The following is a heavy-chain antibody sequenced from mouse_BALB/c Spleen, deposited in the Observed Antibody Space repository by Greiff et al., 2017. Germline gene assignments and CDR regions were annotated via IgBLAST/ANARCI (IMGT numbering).Heavy chain of an antibody. CDR2: ISYSGST. Sequence: EVKLVESGPGLVKPSQSLSLTCTVTGYSITSDYAWNWIRQFPGNKLEWMGYISYSGSTSYNPSLKSRISITRDTSKNQFFLQLNSVTTEDTATYYCARKQLGLPPYYFDYWGQGTTLTVSS. D-gene: IGHD3-1*01. V-gene: IGHV3-2*02. CDR3: ARKQLGLPPYYFDY. J-gene: IGHJ2*01. CDR1: GYSITSDYA.